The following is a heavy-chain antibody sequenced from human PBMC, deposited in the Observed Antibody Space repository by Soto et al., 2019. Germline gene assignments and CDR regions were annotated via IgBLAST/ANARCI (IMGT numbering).Heavy chain of an antibody. V-gene: IGHV3-48*02. Sequence: PGGSLRLSCAASGFTFSSYSMNWVRQAPGKGLEWVSYISSSSSTIYYADSVKGRFTISRDNAKNSLYLQMNSLRDEDTAVYYCARARIRLWSYYYYGMDVWGQGTTVTVSS. J-gene: IGHJ6*02. D-gene: IGHD5-18*01. CDR2: ISSSSSTI. CDR1: GFTFSSYS. CDR3: ARARIRLWSYYYYGMDV.